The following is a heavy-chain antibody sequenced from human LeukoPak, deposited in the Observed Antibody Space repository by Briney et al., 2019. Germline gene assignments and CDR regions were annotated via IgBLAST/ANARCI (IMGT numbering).Heavy chain of an antibody. Sequence: SQTLSLNCTVSGGSISSGSYYWNWIRQPAGKVLEWIGWFYTSGSTNYNPALKSRVTISVDTSKNQFSLKLSSVTAADTAVYYCARDGGLLWFGELFSWFDPWGQGTLVTVSS. CDR1: GGSISSGSYY. CDR2: FYTSGST. D-gene: IGHD3-10*01. J-gene: IGHJ5*02. V-gene: IGHV4-61*02. CDR3: ARDGGLLWFGELFSWFDP.